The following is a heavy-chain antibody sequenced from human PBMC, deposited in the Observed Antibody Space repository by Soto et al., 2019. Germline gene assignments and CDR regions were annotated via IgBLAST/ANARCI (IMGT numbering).Heavy chain of an antibody. J-gene: IGHJ4*02. CDR1: GFTFNNYA. CDR2: IGNSGGST. CDR3: AKSVAKTMTTLSTRYYDS. D-gene: IGHD4-17*01. V-gene: IGHV3-23*01. Sequence: GGSLRLSCAASGFTFNNYAMRWVGQAPGKGLEWVSSIGNSGGSTYYADSVKGRFTISRDNSKNTLYLQMNSLRVEDTALYYCAKSVAKTMTTLSTRYYDSWGQGTLVTVSS.